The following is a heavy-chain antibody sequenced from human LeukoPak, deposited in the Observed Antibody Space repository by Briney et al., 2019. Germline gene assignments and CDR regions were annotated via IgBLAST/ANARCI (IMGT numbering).Heavy chain of an antibody. J-gene: IGHJ6*03. Sequence: GGSLRLSCAASGFTFSSYWMHWVRQAPGKGLVWVSRIYTDGSTISYADSVKGRFTISRDNAKNTLYLQMISLRAEDTAVYYCARGGYGSHYYYYYMDVWGKGTTVTVSS. CDR2: IYTDGSTI. CDR3: ARGGYGSHYYYYYMDV. CDR1: GFTFSSYW. V-gene: IGHV3-74*01. D-gene: IGHD5-18*01.